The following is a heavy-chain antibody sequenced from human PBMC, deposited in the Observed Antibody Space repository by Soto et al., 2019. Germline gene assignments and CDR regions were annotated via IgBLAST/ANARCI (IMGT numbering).Heavy chain of an antibody. D-gene: IGHD3-16*01. CDR1: GGSVSSGSHY. V-gene: IGHV4-61*01. Sequence: SETLSLTCTVSGGSVSSGSHYWSWIRQPPGKGLEWIGYIYYGGSTNYNPSLKSRVTISVDTSKNQFSLELTSVTAADTAVYYCASEIGASVGYSCFDPWGQGTLVTVSS. CDR3: ASEIGASVGYSCFDP. CDR2: IYYGGST. J-gene: IGHJ5*02.